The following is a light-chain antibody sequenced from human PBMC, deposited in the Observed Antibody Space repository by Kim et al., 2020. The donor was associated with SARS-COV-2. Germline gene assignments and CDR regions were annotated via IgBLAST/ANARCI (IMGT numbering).Light chain of an antibody. CDR3: NSRDSSGIQVV. V-gene: IGLV3-19*01. CDR1: SLRSYY. Sequence: ALGQTVRITCQGDSLRSYYASWYQQKPGQAHVLVIYGKNNRPSGIPDRLAGSSSGDTASLTITAALAEDEADYFCNSRDSSGIQVVFGGGTQLTVL. CDR2: GKN. J-gene: IGLJ2*01.